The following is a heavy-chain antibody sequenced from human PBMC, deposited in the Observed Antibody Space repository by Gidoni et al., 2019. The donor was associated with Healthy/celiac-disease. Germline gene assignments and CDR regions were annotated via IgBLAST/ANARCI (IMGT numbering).Heavy chain of an antibody. V-gene: IGHV4-59*01. D-gene: IGHD2-21*02. J-gene: IGHJ6*02. Sequence: QVQLQESGPGLVKPSETLSLTCTVSGGSISSYYWSWIRQPPGKGLEWIGYIYYSGSTNYNPSLKSRVTISVDTSKNQFSLKLSSVTAADTAVYYCARGFGGDCYHPGLPCYYYGMDVWGQGTTVTVSS. CDR1: GGSISSYY. CDR2: IYYSGST. CDR3: ARGFGGDCYHPGLPCYYYGMDV.